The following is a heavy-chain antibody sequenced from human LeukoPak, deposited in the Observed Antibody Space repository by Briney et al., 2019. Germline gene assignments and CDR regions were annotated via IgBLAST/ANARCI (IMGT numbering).Heavy chain of an antibody. Sequence: GGSLRLSCAASGITFSSLWMSWFRQAPGKGLEWVADIKHDGSEEHYVASVKGRFTISRDNAKLYLQMNSLRAEDTAVYYCARNKIVVPAAYYYYYMDVWGKGTTATVSS. CDR3: ARNKIVVPAAYYYYYMDV. CDR1: GITFSSLW. J-gene: IGHJ6*03. CDR2: IKHDGSEE. V-gene: IGHV3-7*01. D-gene: IGHD2-2*01.